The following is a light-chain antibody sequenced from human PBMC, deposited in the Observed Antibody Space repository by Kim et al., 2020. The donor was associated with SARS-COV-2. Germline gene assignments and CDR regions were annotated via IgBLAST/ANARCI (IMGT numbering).Light chain of an antibody. V-gene: IGLV2-14*03. J-gene: IGLJ3*02. Sequence: GQSFTISCTGTGSDVGGSNSVSWYQTRPGKAPQLIIYDVSERPSGVSDRFSGSKSGDTASLTVSGLQAEDEADYHCSSYTSSDTWVFGGGTQLTVL. CDR2: DVS. CDR3: SSYTSSDTWV. CDR1: GSDVGGSNS.